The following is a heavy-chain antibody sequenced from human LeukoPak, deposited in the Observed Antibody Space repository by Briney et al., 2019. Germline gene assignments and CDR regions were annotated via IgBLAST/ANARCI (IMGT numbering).Heavy chain of an antibody. V-gene: IGHV3-23*01. CDR3: AKGFYDNSASGVFDI. D-gene: IGHD3-22*01. CDR2: ISASGGST. CDR1: GLTFSSHW. J-gene: IGHJ3*02. Sequence: GGSLRLSCAASGLTFSSHWMFWVRQAPGKGLEWVSGISASGGSTYYADSVKGRFTISRDNSKNTLYLQMNSLRAEDTAVYYCAKGFYDNSASGVFDIWGQGTMVTVSS.